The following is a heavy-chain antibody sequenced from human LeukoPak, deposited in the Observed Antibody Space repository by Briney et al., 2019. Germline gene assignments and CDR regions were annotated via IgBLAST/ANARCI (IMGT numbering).Heavy chain of an antibody. J-gene: IGHJ4*02. CDR1: GFTFSSYG. Sequence: GGSLRLSCAAYGFTFSSYGMSWGRQAPGKGLEWVSAISGSGGSTYYADSVKGRFTISRDNSKNTLYLQMNSLRAEDTAVYYCAKGYDSSGYPPFDYWGQGTLLAVSS. CDR2: ISGSGGST. CDR3: AKGYDSSGYPPFDY. V-gene: IGHV3-23*01. D-gene: IGHD3-22*01.